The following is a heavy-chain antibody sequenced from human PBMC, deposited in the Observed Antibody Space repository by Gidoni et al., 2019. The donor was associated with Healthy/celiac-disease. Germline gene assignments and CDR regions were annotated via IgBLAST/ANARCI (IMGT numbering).Heavy chain of an antibody. CDR1: GFTFSSYS. CDR3: ARDGGLYCSSTSCYYY. D-gene: IGHD2-2*01. Sequence: EVQLVESGGGLVKPGGSLRLSCAASGFTFSSYSMNWVRQAPGKGLEWVSSISSSSSYRYYADSVKGRFTISRDNAKNSLYLQMNSLRAEDTAVYYCARDGGLYCSSTSCYYYWGQGTLVTVSS. J-gene: IGHJ4*02. CDR2: ISSSSSYR. V-gene: IGHV3-21*01.